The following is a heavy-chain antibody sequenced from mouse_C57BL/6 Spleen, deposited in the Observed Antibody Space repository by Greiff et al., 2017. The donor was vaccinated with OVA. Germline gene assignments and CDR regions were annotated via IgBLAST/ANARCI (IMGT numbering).Heavy chain of an antibody. D-gene: IGHD2-3*01. CDR3: ARASGDGYSFDY. Sequence: DVQLQESGGGLVKPGGSLKLSCAASGFTFSSYAMSWVRQTPEKRLEWVATISDGGSYTYYPDNVKGRFTISRDNAKNNLYLQMSHLKSEDTAMYYCARASGDGYSFDYWGQGTTLTVSS. J-gene: IGHJ2*01. CDR1: GFTFSSYA. CDR2: ISDGGSYT. V-gene: IGHV5-4*01.